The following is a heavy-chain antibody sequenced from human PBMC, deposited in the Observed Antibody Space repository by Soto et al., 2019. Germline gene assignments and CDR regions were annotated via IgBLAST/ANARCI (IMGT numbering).Heavy chain of an antibody. CDR1: GFTFSSYA. CDR3: AKDTRPLHYYYDSSGNKNYGMDV. CDR2: ISGSGGST. Sequence: GGSLRLSCAASGFTFSSYAMSWVRQAPGKGLEWVSAISGSGGSTYYADSVKGRFTISRDNSKNTLYLQMNSLRAEDTAVYYCAKDTRPLHYYYDSSGNKNYGMDVWGQGTTVTVSS. D-gene: IGHD3-22*01. V-gene: IGHV3-23*01. J-gene: IGHJ6*02.